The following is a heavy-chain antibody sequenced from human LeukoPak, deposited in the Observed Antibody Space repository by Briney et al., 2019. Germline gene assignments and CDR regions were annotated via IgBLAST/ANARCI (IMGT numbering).Heavy chain of an antibody. CDR3: ARDSGRRDGPHFDY. CDR1: GGSISSYY. V-gene: IGHV4-59*01. J-gene: IGHJ4*02. Sequence: SETLSLTCTVSGGSISSYYWSWIRQPPGKGLEWIGYIYYSGSTNYNPSLKSRVTISVDTSKNQFSLKLSSVTAADTAVYYCARDSGRRDGPHFDYWGQGTLVTVSS. D-gene: IGHD5-24*01. CDR2: IYYSGST.